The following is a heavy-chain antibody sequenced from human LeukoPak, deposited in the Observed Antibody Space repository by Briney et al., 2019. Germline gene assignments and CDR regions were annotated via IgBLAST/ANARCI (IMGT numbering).Heavy chain of an antibody. CDR3: AKDKAAATLYYFDY. CDR1: GFTFDDYA. J-gene: IGHJ4*02. Sequence: PGGSLRLSCAASGFTFDDYAMHWVRQAPGKGLEWVSGISWNSGSIGYADSVKGQFTISRDNAKNSLYLQMNSLRAEDTALYYCAKDKAAATLYYFDYWGQGTLVTVSS. CDR2: ISWNSGSI. V-gene: IGHV3-9*01. D-gene: IGHD6-13*01.